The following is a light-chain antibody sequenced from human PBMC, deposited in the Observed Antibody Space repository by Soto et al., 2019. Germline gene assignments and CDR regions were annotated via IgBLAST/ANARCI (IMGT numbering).Light chain of an antibody. J-gene: IGLJ3*02. CDR2: EVS. CDR1: SSDVGAYKY. Sequence: QSVLTQPPSASGSPGQSVTISCTGTSSDVGAYKYVSWYQQYPGKAPKLMIYEVSKRPSGVPDRFSGSKSGNTASLTVSGLKAEDEADYYCTSYVGSNIWVFGGGTKLTV. V-gene: IGLV2-8*01. CDR3: TSYVGSNIWV.